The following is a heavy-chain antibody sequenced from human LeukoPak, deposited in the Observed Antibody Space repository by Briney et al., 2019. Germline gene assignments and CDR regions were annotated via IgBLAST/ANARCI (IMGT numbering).Heavy chain of an antibody. CDR1: GGTFSSYA. CDR2: IIPIFGTA. J-gene: IGHJ4*02. CDR3: ARDLQGEADY. V-gene: IGHV1-69*05. Sequence: SVKVSCTAAGGTFSSYAISWVRQAPGQGLEWMGRIIPIFGTANYAQKFQGRVTITTDESTSTAYMELSSLRTEDTAVYYCARDLQGEADYWGQGTLVTVSS.